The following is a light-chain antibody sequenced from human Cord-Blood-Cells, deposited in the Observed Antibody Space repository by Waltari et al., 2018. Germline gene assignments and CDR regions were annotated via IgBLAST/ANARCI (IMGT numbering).Light chain of an antibody. J-gene: IGKJ1*01. Sequence: EIVLTQSPGTLSLSPGERAPLSCRASQSVSSSYLAWYQQKPGQAPRLLIYGASSRATGIPDRFSGSGSGTDFTLTISRLEPGDFAVYYCQQYGSSPWTFGQGTKVEIK. CDR2: GAS. CDR1: QSVSSSY. V-gene: IGKV3-20*01. CDR3: QQYGSSPWT.